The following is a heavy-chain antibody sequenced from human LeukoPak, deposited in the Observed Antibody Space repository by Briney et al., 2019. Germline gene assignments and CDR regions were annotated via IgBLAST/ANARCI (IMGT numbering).Heavy chain of an antibody. CDR3: ARGFSKITAVADSNWFDP. J-gene: IGHJ5*02. V-gene: IGHV4-59*01. D-gene: IGHD6-19*01. Sequence: SETLSLTCTVSGGSISSYYWSWIRQPPGKGLEWIGYIYYSGSTNYNPSLKSRVTISVDTSKNQFSLKLSSVTAADTAVYYCARGFSKITAVADSNWFDPWGQGTLVTVSS. CDR1: GGSISSYY. CDR2: IYYSGST.